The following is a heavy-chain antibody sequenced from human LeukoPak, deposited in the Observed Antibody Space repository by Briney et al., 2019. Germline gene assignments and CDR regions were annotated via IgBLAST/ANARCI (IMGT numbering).Heavy chain of an antibody. V-gene: IGHV4-30-4*01. CDR1: GGSLSSGDYY. D-gene: IGHD2-15*01. CDR2: IYYSGST. CDR3: ARYQPPEENVVVVAATESQTFDY. Sequence: SETLSLTCTVSGGSLSSGDYYWSWIRQPPGKGLEWIGYIYYSGSTYYNPSLKSRVTISVDTSKNQFSLKLSSVTAADTAVYYCARYQPPEENVVVVAATESQTFDYWGQGTLVTVSS. J-gene: IGHJ4*02.